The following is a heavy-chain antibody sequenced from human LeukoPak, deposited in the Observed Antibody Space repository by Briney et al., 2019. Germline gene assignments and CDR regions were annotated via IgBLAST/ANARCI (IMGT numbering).Heavy chain of an antibody. V-gene: IGHV2-70*11. D-gene: IGHD2-2*01. CDR1: GFSLSTSGMC. CDR3: ARTPYGVPAASGGVSAFLSYYFDY. Sequence: SGPALVKPTQTLTLTCTFSGFSLSTSGMCVSWIRQPPGKALEWLARIDWDDDKYYSTSLKTRLTISKDTSKNQVVLTMTNMDPVDTATYYCARTPYGVPAASGGVSAFLSYYFDYWGQGTLVTVSS. CDR2: IDWDDDK. J-gene: IGHJ4*02.